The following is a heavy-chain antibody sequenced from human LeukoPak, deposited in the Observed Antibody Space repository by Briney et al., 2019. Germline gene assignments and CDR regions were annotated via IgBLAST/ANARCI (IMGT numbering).Heavy chain of an antibody. J-gene: IGHJ4*02. D-gene: IGHD2-2*01. CDR1: GGSITNYH. Sequence: SETLSLTCTVSGGSITNYHWGWIRQPPGKGLEWIGYISYSGSTNYHPSLKSRVTISVDLSKNQFSLKLNSVTAADTAVYYCARRRVPAALDYWGQGTLVTVSS. CDR3: ARRRVPAALDY. CDR2: ISYSGST. V-gene: IGHV4-59*01.